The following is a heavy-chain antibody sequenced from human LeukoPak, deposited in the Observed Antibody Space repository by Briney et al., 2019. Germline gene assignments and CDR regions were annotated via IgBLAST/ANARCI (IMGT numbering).Heavy chain of an antibody. J-gene: IGHJ4*02. CDR1: GGTFSSYA. Sequence: ASVKVSCKASGGTFSSYAISWVRQAPGQGLEWMGGIIPIFGTANYAQKFQGRVTITTDESTSTDYMELSSLRSEDTAVYYCASGYYGNFDYWGQGTLVTVSS. V-gene: IGHV1-69*05. D-gene: IGHD3-10*01. CDR3: ASGYYGNFDY. CDR2: IIPIFGTA.